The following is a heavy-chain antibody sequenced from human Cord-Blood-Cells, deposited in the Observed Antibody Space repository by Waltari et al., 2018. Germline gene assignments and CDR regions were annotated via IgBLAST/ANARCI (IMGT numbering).Heavy chain of an antibody. CDR1: GFTFSSYS. Sequence: EVQLVESGGGLVKPGGSLRLSCAASGFTFSSYSMNWVRQAPGKGMEWVSSISSSSSYIYYADSVKGRFTISRDNAKNSLYLQMNSLRAEDTAVYYCARVCMGNHDAFDIWGQGTMVTVSS. J-gene: IGHJ3*02. CDR3: ARVCMGNHDAFDI. D-gene: IGHD2-8*01. V-gene: IGHV3-21*01. CDR2: ISSSSSYI.